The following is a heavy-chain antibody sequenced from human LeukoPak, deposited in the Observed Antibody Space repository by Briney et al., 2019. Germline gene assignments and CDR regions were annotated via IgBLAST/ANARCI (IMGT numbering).Heavy chain of an antibody. CDR2: ISYDGSNK. V-gene: IGHV3-30-3*01. CDR3: ARDSSPNGDYEMIDY. D-gene: IGHD4-17*01. Sequence: GGSLGLSCAASGFTFSSYAMHWVRQAPGKGLEWVAVISYDGSNKYYADSVKGRFTISRDNSKNTLYLQMNSLRAEDTAVYYCARDSSPNGDYEMIDYWGQGTLVTVSS. CDR1: GFTFSSYA. J-gene: IGHJ4*02.